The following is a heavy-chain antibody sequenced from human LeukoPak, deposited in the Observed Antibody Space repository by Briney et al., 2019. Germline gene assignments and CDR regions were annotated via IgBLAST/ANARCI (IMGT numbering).Heavy chain of an antibody. CDR2: INPNSGGT. CDR1: GGTFTSYA. Sequence: ASVKVSCKASGGTFTSYAISWVRQAPGQGLEWMGWINPNSGGTNYAQKFQCRVTMTRDTSISTVYMELSRLRSDDTAVYYCARTHCSSTSCYPFFDYWGQGILVTVSS. D-gene: IGHD2-2*01. V-gene: IGHV1-2*02. J-gene: IGHJ4*02. CDR3: ARTHCSSTSCYPFFDY.